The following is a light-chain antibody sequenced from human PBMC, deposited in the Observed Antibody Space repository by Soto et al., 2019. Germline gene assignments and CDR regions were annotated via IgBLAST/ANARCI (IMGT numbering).Light chain of an antibody. V-gene: IGLV2-23*02. CDR2: EVS. CDR3: CSYAGSSTFAYL. J-gene: IGLJ1*01. Sequence: QSVLTQPASVSGSPGQSITISCTGTSSDVGSYNLVSWYQQHPGKAPKLMIYEVSKRPSGVSNRFSGSKSGNTASLTISGLQAEDEADYYCCSYAGSSTFAYLFGTGTKVTVL. CDR1: SSDVGSYNL.